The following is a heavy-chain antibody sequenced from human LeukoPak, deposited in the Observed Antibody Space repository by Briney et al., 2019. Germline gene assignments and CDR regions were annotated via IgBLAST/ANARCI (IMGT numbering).Heavy chain of an antibody. CDR2: ISAYNGNT. J-gene: IGHJ4*02. Sequence: ASVKVSCKASGYTFTSYGISWVRQAPGQGLEWMGWISAYNGNTNYAQKLQGRVTMTTDTSTSTAYMELRSLRSDDTAVYYCARATPRYSSSSGVDYWGQGTLVTVSS. CDR3: ARATPRYSSSSGVDY. V-gene: IGHV1-18*01. CDR1: GYTFTSYG. D-gene: IGHD6-6*01.